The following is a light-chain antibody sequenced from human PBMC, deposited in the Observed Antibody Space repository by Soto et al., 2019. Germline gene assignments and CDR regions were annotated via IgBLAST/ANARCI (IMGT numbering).Light chain of an antibody. Sequence: EIVLTQSPGTLSLSPGERATLSCRASQSVYKNFLAWYQQKPGQAPRLLINGASNRATGIPDRFSGSGSGTDFSLTIDRLEPEDFAFYFCHLHGSAPPAFGSGT. V-gene: IGKV3-20*01. J-gene: IGKJ3*01. CDR3: HLHGSAPPA. CDR1: QSVYKNF. CDR2: GAS.